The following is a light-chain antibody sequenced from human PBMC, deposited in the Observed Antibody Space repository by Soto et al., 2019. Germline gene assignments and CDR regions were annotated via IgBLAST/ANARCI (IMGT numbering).Light chain of an antibody. CDR2: GAS. J-gene: IGKJ4*01. V-gene: IGKV3-15*01. Sequence: EILMTQSPATLSVSPGERATLSCRASQSVSSNLAWYQQKPGQAPRLLIYGASTRATGIPARFSGSGSGTEFTLTISSLQSEDFAVYYCQQYNNWLQLTFGGGTKVDIK. CDR1: QSVSSN. CDR3: QQYNNWLQLT.